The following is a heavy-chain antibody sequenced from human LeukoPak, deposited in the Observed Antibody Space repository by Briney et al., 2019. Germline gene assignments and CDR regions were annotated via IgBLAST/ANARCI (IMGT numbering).Heavy chain of an antibody. CDR2: ISGSGRST. D-gene: IGHD2-2*01. CDR1: GFTFNNYA. CDR3: AKEGGPAPYYYYYMDV. V-gene: IGHV3-23*01. Sequence: PGGSLRLSCAASGFTFNNYAMNWVRQAPGKGLEWVSVISGSGRSTFYADSVKGRFTISRDDFKKMLFLQMNSVRAEDTAIYYCAKEGGPAPYYYYYMDVWGKGSTVTVSS. J-gene: IGHJ6*03.